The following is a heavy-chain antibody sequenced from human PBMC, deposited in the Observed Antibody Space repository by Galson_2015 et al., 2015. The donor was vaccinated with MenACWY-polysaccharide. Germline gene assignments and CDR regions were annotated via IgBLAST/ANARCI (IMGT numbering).Heavy chain of an antibody. CDR3: VRDWYSRNVGCVYYDY. J-gene: IGHJ4*02. D-gene: IGHD2-21*01. CDR1: GFALSGYW. CDR2: IKFDGSEA. Sequence: SLRLSCAASGFALSGYWMSWIRQAPGKGLERVANIKFDGSEAVYVDSVKGRFTVSRDNARNALYLQMNSLRAEDTAVYYCVRDWYSRNVGCVYYDYWGPGTLVAVSS. V-gene: IGHV3-7*01.